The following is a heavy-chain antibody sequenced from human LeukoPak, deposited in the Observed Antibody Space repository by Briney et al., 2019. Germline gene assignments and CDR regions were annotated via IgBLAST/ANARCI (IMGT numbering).Heavy chain of an antibody. CDR2: ISGSGGST. Sequence: QPGGSLRLSCAASGFTFRRYSMKWVRQAPGKGLEWVSAISGSGGSTCYADSVKGRFTISRDNSKNTLYLQMNSLRAEDTAVYYCAKDRASCSGGSCYSSFDYWGQGTLVTVSS. V-gene: IGHV3-23*01. CDR1: GFTFRRYS. D-gene: IGHD2-15*01. CDR3: AKDRASCSGGSCYSSFDY. J-gene: IGHJ4*02.